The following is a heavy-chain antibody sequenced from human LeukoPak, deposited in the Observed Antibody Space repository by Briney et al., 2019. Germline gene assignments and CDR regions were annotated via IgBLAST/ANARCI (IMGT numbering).Heavy chain of an antibody. Sequence: GGSLRLSCVVSRFTFASSWMTWVRQAPGKGLEWVANIKEDGSEKHYVNSVKGRFNISRDNAKNSLYLQINSLRAEDTAVYHCASVPGIGYAFDIWGQGTMVTVSS. D-gene: IGHD3-10*01. CDR1: RFTFASSW. CDR3: ASVPGIGYAFDI. J-gene: IGHJ3*02. CDR2: IKEDGSEK. V-gene: IGHV3-7*01.